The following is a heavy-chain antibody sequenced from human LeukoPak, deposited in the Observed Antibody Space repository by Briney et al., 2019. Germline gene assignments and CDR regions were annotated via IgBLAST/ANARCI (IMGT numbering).Heavy chain of an antibody. V-gene: IGHV4-4*07. Sequence: SETLSLTCTVSGGSISSYYWSWIRQPAGKGLEWIGRIYTSGSTNYNPSLKSRVTMSVDTSKNQFSLKLSSVTAADTAVYYCARDQEGGGSSGWYPPYYYYYMDVWGKGTTVTISS. J-gene: IGHJ6*03. CDR2: IYTSGST. CDR3: ARDQEGGGSSGWYPPYYYYYMDV. D-gene: IGHD6-19*01. CDR1: GGSISSYY.